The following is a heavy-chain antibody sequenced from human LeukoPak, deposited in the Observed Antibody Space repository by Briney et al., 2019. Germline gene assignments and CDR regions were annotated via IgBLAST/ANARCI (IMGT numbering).Heavy chain of an antibody. J-gene: IGHJ4*02. V-gene: IGHV4-59*01. CDR1: GGSISSYY. CDR2: IYYSGST. D-gene: IGHD1-26*01. CDR3: ARGYSGSYGRFDY. Sequence: SETLSLTCTVSGGSISSYYWSWIRQPPGKGLEWIGYIYYSGSTNYNPSLKSRVTISVDTSKNQFSLKLSSVTAADTAVYYCARGYSGSYGRFDYWGQGTLVTVSS.